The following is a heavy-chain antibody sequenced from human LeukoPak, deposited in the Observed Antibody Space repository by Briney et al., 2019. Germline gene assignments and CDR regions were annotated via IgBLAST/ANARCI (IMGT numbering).Heavy chain of an antibody. CDR3: AKAVYDSSGSFDF. D-gene: IGHD3-22*01. CDR2: ISGSGGSP. Sequence: GGSLSLTCAASGSSISTYAMTWARRAPGKGKKLVSGISGSGGSPYYADSVKGRFTISRDTSKNTLYLQMNSLRAEDTAVYYCAKAVYDSSGSFDFWGQGTLVTVSS. V-gene: IGHV3-23*01. J-gene: IGHJ4*02. CDR1: GSSISTYA.